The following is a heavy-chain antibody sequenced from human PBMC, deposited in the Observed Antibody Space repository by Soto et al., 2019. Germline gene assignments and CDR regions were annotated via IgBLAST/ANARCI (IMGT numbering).Heavy chain of an antibody. D-gene: IGHD2-2*01. J-gene: IGHJ4*02. CDR3: ARHCSSISCYDFSDY. CDR2: IDPSDSYT. Sequence: PGESLKISCKGSGYSFTSYWISWVRQMPGKGLEWMGRIDPSDSYTNYSPSFQGHVTISADKSISTAYLQWSSLKASDTAMYYCARHCSSISCYDFSDYWGQGTLVTVSS. V-gene: IGHV5-10-1*01. CDR1: GYSFTSYW.